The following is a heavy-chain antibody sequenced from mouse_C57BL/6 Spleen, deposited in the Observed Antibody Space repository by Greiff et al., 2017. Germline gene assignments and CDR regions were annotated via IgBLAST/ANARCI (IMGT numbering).Heavy chain of an antibody. CDR2: LYPGSGST. V-gene: IGHV1-55*01. CDR1: GYTFTSYW. CDR3: ARGITSVTYWYFDV. J-gene: IGHJ1*02. D-gene: IGHD1-1*01. Sequence: QVQLQQSGAELVKPGASVKMSCKASGYTFTSYWITWVKQRPGQGLEWIGDLYPGSGSTNYNEKFKSKATRTVDTSSNTAYMQLSSLTSEDSAVYYGARGITSVTYWYFDVWGTGTTVTVCS.